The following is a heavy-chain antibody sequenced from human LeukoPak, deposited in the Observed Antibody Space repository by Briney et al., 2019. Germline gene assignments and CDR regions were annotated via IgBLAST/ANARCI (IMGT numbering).Heavy chain of an antibody. CDR1: GGSISSGGYY. CDR3: ARDGIDGDYD. CDR2: IDYSGST. Sequence: SQTLSLTCTVSGGSISSGGYYWSWIRQHPGKGLEWIGYIDYSGSTYYNPSLKSRVTISVDTSKNQFSLKLSSVTAADTAVYYCARDGIDGDYDWGQGTLVTVSS. V-gene: IGHV4-31*03. J-gene: IGHJ4*02. D-gene: IGHD4-17*01.